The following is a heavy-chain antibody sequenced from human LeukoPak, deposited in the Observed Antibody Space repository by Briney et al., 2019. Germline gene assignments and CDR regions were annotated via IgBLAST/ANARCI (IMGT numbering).Heavy chain of an antibody. CDR1: GGSISSYY. CDR3: ARVGSIAARPGAFDI. Sequence: SETLSLTCTVSGGSISSYYWSWLRQPPGQGLEWFGYIYYSGTTNSNPSLKSRVTISVDTSKNQCSLKLCSGTAADTAVYYCARVGSIAARPGAFDIWGQGTMVTVSS. D-gene: IGHD6-6*01. J-gene: IGHJ3*02. V-gene: IGHV4-59*01. CDR2: IYYSGTT.